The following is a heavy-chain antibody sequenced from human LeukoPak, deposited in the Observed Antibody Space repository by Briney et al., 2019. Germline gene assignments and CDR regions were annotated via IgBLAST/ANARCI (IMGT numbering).Heavy chain of an antibody. V-gene: IGHV3-23*01. CDR3: AKYTREFDY. CDR1: GFTLSSYA. J-gene: IGHJ4*02. D-gene: IGHD6-13*01. Sequence: GGSLRLSCAASGFTLSSYAMSWVRQAPGKGLEWVSCISGSGASTYYADSVKGRFTISRDNSKNTLYLQMNSLRAEDTAIYYCAKYTREFDYWGQGSLVTVSS. CDR2: ISGSGAST.